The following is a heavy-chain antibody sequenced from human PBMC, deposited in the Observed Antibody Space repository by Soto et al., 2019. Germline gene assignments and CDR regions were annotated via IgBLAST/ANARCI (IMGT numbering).Heavy chain of an antibody. CDR3: ASVHPPGYSYGPYDY. CDR2: INGGNGNT. J-gene: IGHJ4*02. V-gene: IGHV1-3*05. CDR1: GYTFSNYA. D-gene: IGHD5-18*01. Sequence: QVQLVQSGAEEKKHGASVKVSCKASGYTFSNYAMHLVRQAPGQSLEWMGWINGGNGNTKYSQKFQDRVTISRDTSASAASMELTSLRSGDTALYYFASVHPPGYSYGPYDYWGQGTLVTVSS.